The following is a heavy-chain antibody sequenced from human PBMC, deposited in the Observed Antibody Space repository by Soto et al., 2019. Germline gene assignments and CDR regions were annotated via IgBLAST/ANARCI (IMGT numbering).Heavy chain of an antibody. CDR3: ARDGYAYGSGSVLAT. D-gene: IGHD3-10*01. V-gene: IGHV1-69*04. CDR2: IVPVLGVP. J-gene: IGHJ5*02. Sequence: QVQLVQSGAEVKKPGSSVKISCKASGDTFTTYPITWVRQAPGHGLEWMGRIVPVLGVPNSAQKFQGRLTLTADNSRTTAYMELSSLTAADTALYYCARDGYAYGSGSVLATWGQGTLVIVSS. CDR1: GDTFTTYP.